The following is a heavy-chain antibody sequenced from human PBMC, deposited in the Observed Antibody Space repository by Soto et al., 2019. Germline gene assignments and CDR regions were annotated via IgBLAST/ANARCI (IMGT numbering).Heavy chain of an antibody. J-gene: IGHJ4*02. V-gene: IGHV3-33*01. CDR3: ARVGYYDSSGYPYY. Sequence: QVPLVESGGGVVQPGRSLRLSCAASGFTFSSYGMHWVRQAPGKGLEWVAVIWYDGSNKYYADSVKGRFTISRDNSKNTLYLQMNSLRAEDTAVYYCARVGYYDSSGYPYYWGQGTLVTVSS. CDR1: GFTFSSYG. CDR2: IWYDGSNK. D-gene: IGHD3-22*01.